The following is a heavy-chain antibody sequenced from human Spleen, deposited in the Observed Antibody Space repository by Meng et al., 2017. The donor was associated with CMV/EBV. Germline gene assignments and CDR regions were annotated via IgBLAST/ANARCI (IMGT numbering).Heavy chain of an antibody. J-gene: IGHJ4*02. CDR1: GGSISSSNL. CDR2: IYQSGST. CDR3: ARIERRRILKYCGSDCSTTDY. V-gene: IGHV4-4*02. Sequence: QVQLQESGPGLVKPSGTLSLTCAVSGGSISSSNLWTWVRQVPGKGLEWIGEIYQSGSTNYNPSFKSRVTISVDKFKNQFSPKLGSVTAADTAVYYCARIERRRILKYCGSDCSTTDYWGQGTLVTVSS. D-gene: IGHD2-21*02.